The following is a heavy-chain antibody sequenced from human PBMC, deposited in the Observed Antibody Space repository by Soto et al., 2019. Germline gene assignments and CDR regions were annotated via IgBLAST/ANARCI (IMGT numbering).Heavy chain of an antibody. CDR2: IIPIFGTA. V-gene: IGHV1-69*01. CDR1: GGTFSSYA. J-gene: IGHJ4*02. D-gene: IGHD6-19*01. CDR3: ARDRQWSSSGWQYFDY. Sequence: QVQLVQSGAEVKKPGSSVKVSCKASGGTFSSYAISWVRQAPGQGLEWMGGIIPIFGTANYAQKFQGRVRITADESTSTADMERSSLRSEDTAVYYCARDRQWSSSGWQYFDYLGQGTLVTVSS.